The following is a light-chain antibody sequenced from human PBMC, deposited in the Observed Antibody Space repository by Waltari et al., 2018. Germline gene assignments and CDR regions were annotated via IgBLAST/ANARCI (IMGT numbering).Light chain of an antibody. CDR2: SNN. Sequence: QSVLTQPPSASGTPGQRVTISCSGSSSNIGSNTVNWYQQLPGTAPKLLIYSNNQRPSGVPDRFSGSKSRTSASLAISGLQSEDEADYYCAAWDDSLNAWVFGGGTKLTVL. J-gene: IGLJ3*02. CDR3: AAWDDSLNAWV. V-gene: IGLV1-44*01. CDR1: SSNIGSNT.